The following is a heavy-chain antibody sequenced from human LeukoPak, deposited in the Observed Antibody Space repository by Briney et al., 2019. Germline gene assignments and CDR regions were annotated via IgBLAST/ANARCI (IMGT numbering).Heavy chain of an antibody. CDR2: IKQDGREK. CDR3: AREGYNYGSDAFDI. Sequence: GGSLRLSCAASGFTVSSNFMNWVRQSPGKGLEWLASIKQDGREKKYVDSVKGRFTISRDNAKNSLYLQMNSLRTEDTAVYYCAREGYNYGSDAFDIWGQGTMVTVSS. CDR1: GFTVSSNF. J-gene: IGHJ3*02. D-gene: IGHD5-18*01. V-gene: IGHV3-7*03.